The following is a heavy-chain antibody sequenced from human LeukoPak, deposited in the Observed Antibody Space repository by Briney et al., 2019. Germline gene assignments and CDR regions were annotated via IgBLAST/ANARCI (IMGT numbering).Heavy chain of an antibody. CDR3: AKGWAYGSGSYYNLPSFDY. V-gene: IGHV3-23*01. D-gene: IGHD3-10*01. CDR1: GFTFSSYA. Sequence: GGSLRLSCAASGFTFSSYAMSWVRQAPGKGLEWVSAISGSGGSTYYADSVKGRFTISRDNSKNTLYLQMNSLRAEDTAVYYCAKGWAYGSGSYYNLPSFDYWGQGTLVTVSS. CDR2: ISGSGGST. J-gene: IGHJ4*02.